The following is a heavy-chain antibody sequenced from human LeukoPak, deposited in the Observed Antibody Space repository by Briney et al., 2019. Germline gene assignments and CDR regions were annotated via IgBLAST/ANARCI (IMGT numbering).Heavy chain of an antibody. CDR3: ARLWENNYDFWSGYLSYFDY. J-gene: IGHJ4*02. CDR2: IYYSGTT. CDR1: GDSISSRDYY. Sequence: SETLSLTCTVSGDSISSRDYYWGWIRQPPGKGLEWIASIYYSGTTHYNPSHQSRVTMSVDTSKNQFSLKLSSVTAADTAVYYCARLWENNYDFWSGYLSYFDYWGQGTLVTVSS. V-gene: IGHV4-39*01. D-gene: IGHD3-3*01.